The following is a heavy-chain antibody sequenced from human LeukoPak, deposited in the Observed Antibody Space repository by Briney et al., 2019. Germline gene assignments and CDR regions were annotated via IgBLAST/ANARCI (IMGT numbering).Heavy chain of an antibody. D-gene: IGHD5-18*01. V-gene: IGHV4-30-2*01. Sequence: SETLSLTCTVSGGSISSGGYYWSWIRQPPGKGLEWIGYIYHSGSTYYNPSLKSRVTISVDRSKNQFSLKLSSVTAADTAVYYCARTELATANWFDPWGQGTLVTVSS. CDR2: IYHSGST. CDR3: ARTELATANWFDP. CDR1: GGSISSGGYY. J-gene: IGHJ5*02.